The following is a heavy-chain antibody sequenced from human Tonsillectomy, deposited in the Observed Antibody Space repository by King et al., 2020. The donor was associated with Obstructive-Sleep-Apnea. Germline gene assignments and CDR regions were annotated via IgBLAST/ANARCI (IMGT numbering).Heavy chain of an antibody. J-gene: IGHJ4*02. V-gene: IGHV4-39*07. CDR1: GGSISSSSYY. CDR2: IYYSGST. D-gene: IGHD5-24*01. Sequence: QLQESGPGLVKPSETLSLTCTVSGGSISSSSYYWGWIRQPPGKGLEWIGSIYYSGSTYYNPSLKSRVTISVDTSKNQFSLKLSSVTAADTAVYYCARDSGRWLQLFHWGQGTLVTVSS. CDR3: ARDSGRWLQLFH.